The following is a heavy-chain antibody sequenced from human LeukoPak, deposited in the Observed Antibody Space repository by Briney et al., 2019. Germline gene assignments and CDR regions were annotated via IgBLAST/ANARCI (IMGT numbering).Heavy chain of an antibody. CDR2: ISYDGSNK. J-gene: IGHJ4*02. Sequence: GGSLRLSCAASGFTFSSYAMRWVRQAPGKGLEWVAVISYDGSNKYYADSVKGRFTISRDNSKNTLYLQMNSLRAEDTAVYYCARVARGYSYGLGYFDYWGQGTLVTVSS. CDR3: ARVARGYSYGLGYFDY. CDR1: GFTFSSYA. V-gene: IGHV3-30*04. D-gene: IGHD5-18*01.